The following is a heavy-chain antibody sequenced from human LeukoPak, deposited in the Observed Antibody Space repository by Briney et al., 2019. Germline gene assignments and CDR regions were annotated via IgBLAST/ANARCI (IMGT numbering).Heavy chain of an antibody. D-gene: IGHD4-23*01. V-gene: IGHV4-30-4*01. CDR2: IYYSGST. J-gene: IGHJ4*02. Sequence: PSETLSLTCTVSGGSISSYYWSWIRQPPGKGLEWIGYIYYSGSTYYNPSLKSRVTISVDTSKNQFSLKLSSVTAADTAVYYCARANGGAFDYWGQGTLVTVSS. CDR1: GGSISSYY. CDR3: ARANGGAFDY.